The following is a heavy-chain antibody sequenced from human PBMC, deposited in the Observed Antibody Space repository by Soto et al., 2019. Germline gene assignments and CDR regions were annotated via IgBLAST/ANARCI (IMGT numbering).Heavy chain of an antibody. D-gene: IGHD1-26*01. CDR3: ATSHGVGATTVAFDI. V-gene: IGHV1-2*02. J-gene: IGHJ3*02. CDR1: GYTFTGYY. CDR2: INPNSGGT. Sequence: ASVKVSCKASGYTFTGYYMPWVRQAPLRGLEWMGWINPNSGGTNYAQKCQGRVTMTRDTSISTAYMELSRLRSDDTAVYYCATSHGVGATTVAFDIWGQGPMVTVSS.